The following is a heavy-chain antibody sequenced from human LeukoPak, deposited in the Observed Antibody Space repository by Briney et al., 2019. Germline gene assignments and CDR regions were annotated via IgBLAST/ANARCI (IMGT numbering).Heavy chain of an antibody. CDR3: AREDGYNRYYFDY. Sequence: SSETLSLTCTVSGGSISSNYWSWIRQPPGKGLEWIGYIYYSGSTNYNPSLKSRVTISVDTSKNQFSLKLSSVTAADTAVYYCAREDGYNRYYFDYWGQGTLVTVSS. CDR1: GGSISSNY. D-gene: IGHD5-24*01. CDR2: IYYSGST. J-gene: IGHJ4*02. V-gene: IGHV4-59*01.